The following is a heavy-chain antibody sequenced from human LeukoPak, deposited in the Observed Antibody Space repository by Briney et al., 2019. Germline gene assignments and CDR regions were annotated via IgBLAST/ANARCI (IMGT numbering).Heavy chain of an antibody. CDR1: GFTFTSSA. D-gene: IGHD2-15*01. Sequence: ASVKVSCKASGFTFTSSAMQWVRQARGQRLEWIGWIVVGSGNTNYAQKFQERVTITRDMSTSTAYMELSSLRSEDTAVYYCAAEPEKDTRLGYFQHWGQGTLVTVSS. CDR2: IVVGSGNT. CDR3: AAEPEKDTRLGYFQH. J-gene: IGHJ1*01. V-gene: IGHV1-58*02.